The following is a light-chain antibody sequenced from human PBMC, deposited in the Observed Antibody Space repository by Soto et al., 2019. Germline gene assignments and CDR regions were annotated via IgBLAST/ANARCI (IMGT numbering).Light chain of an antibody. CDR3: QQYDSYPLT. J-gene: IGKJ4*01. V-gene: IGKV1-5*03. Sequence: DIQMTQSPSTPSASVGDRVTITFRASQSISSWLAWYQQKPGKAPNLLIYKTSSLESGVPSRFSGSGSGTEFTLTVNSLQPDDFATYYCQQYDSYPLTFGGGTKVDIK. CDR1: QSISSW. CDR2: KTS.